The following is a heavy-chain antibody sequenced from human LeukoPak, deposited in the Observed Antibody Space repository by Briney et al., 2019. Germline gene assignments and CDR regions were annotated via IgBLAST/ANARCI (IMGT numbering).Heavy chain of an antibody. V-gene: IGHV3-20*04. Sequence: PGRSLRLSCAASGFTFDDYGINWVRQGPGKGLEWVSGINWNGGITNYADSVKGRFTISRDNAKNSLYLQMNSLRAEDTALYYCARGSTYYDILTGYHYYFDYWGQGTLVTVSS. CDR2: INWNGGIT. CDR1: GFTFDDYG. J-gene: IGHJ4*02. D-gene: IGHD3-9*01. CDR3: ARGSTYYDILTGYHYYFDY.